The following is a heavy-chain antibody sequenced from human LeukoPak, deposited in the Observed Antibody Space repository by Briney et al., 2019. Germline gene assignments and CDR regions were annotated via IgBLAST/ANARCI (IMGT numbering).Heavy chain of an antibody. J-gene: IGHJ5*02. V-gene: IGHV3-21*01. Sequence: GGSLKLSCAASGFTFSSYSMNWVRQAPGKGLEWVSSISSSSSYIYYADSVKGRFTISRDNAKNSLYLQMNSLRAEDTAVYYCARLQGHWFDPWGQGTLVTVSS. CDR2: ISSSSSYI. CDR3: ARLQGHWFDP. D-gene: IGHD4-11*01. CDR1: GFTFSSYS.